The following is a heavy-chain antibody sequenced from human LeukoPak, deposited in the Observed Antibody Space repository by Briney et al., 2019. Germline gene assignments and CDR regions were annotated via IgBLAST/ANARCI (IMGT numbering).Heavy chain of an antibody. CDR3: AKSLPNYDYVWGRYFPAIFPNDY. V-gene: IGHV3-23*01. Sequence: GGSLRLSCAASGSTFSSYAMSWVRQAPGKGLEWVSAISGSGGGTYYPDSVKGRFTISRDNSKNTLYLQMNSLRVEDRAVYYCAKSLPNYDYVWGRYFPAIFPNDYWGQGTLVTVSS. J-gene: IGHJ4*02. CDR2: ISGSGGGT. D-gene: IGHD3-16*01. CDR1: GSTFSSYA.